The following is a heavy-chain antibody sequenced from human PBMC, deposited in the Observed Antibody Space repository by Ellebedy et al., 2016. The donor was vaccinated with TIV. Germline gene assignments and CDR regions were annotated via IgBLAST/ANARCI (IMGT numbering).Heavy chain of an antibody. Sequence: ASVKVSCKTSGFTFTSYGFSWVRQAPGQGLEWMGWISAYTGDSNYPQKFQGRVTVTTDTSTSTAYLELRSLRSDDTAVYYCARDMVQGMVSRYLWFDYWGQGTLVTVSS. V-gene: IGHV1-18*01. CDR2: ISAYTGDS. CDR1: GFTFTSYG. CDR3: ARDMVQGMVSRYLWFDY. J-gene: IGHJ4*02. D-gene: IGHD5/OR15-5a*01.